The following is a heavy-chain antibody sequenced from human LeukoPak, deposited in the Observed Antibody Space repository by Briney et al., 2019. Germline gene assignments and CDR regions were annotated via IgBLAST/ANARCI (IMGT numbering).Heavy chain of an antibody. CDR3: AIRRGYTYGDDY. CDR2: LHSDGSST. J-gene: IGHJ4*02. V-gene: IGHV3-74*03. D-gene: IGHD5-18*01. CDR1: GLSISFYW. Sequence: GGSLRLSCAASGLSISFYWMRWVRQVPGKGLVWVSRLHSDGSSTAYADSVKGRFTISRDNAKNTLYLQMNTLRAEDTAVYYCAIRRGYTYGDDYWGQGTLVTVSS.